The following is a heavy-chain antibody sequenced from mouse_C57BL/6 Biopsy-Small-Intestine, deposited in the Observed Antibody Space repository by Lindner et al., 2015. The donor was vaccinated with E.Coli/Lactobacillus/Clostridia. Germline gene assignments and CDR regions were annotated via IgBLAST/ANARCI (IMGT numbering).Heavy chain of an antibody. D-gene: IGHD2-4*01. Sequence: VQLQESGPELVKPGASVRLSCKASGYTFTSYWIHWVKQRPGRGLEWIGRIDPNNDGTRYNERFKTKATLTVDKPSGTAYMQLSSLTSEDSAVYFCARGGYDYNYAMDYWGQGTSVTVSS. CDR2: IDPNNDGT. V-gene: IGHV1-62-3*01. CDR1: GYTFTSYW. J-gene: IGHJ4*01. CDR3: ARGGYDYNYAMDY.